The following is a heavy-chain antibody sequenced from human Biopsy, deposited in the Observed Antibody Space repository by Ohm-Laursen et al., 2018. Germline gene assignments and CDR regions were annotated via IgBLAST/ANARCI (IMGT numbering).Heavy chain of an antibody. V-gene: IGHV4-30-4*02. CDR1: GGSIGGGEYY. D-gene: IGHD2-15*01. CDR2: ISYSGTT. CDR3: ARRGSGGRSFDY. Sequence: SDTLSLTCTVSGGSIGGGEYYWNWIRQHPGKGLEWIGLISYSGTTNYNPSLKSRVTISADTSKNQFSLKLGSVTVADTAVFYCARRGSGGRSFDYWGQGSLVTVSS. J-gene: IGHJ4*02.